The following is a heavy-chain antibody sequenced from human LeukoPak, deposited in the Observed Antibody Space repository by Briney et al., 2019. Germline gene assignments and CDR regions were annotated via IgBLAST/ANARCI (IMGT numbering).Heavy chain of an antibody. V-gene: IGHV4-59*01. Sequence: PSENLSLNCTVSGGSISSYYWSWIRQPPGKGLEWIGYIYYSGRTNYNPSLESRVTISVDTSKNQFSLKLSSVTAADTAVYYCAREGNLVRGVVITGVLDYWGQGTLVTASS. CDR2: IYYSGRT. D-gene: IGHD3-10*01. J-gene: IGHJ4*02. CDR3: AREGNLVRGVVITGVLDY. CDR1: GGSISSYY.